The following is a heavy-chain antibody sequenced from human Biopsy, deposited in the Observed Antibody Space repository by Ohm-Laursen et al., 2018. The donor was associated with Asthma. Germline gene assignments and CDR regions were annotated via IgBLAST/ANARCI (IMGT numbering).Heavy chain of an antibody. CDR1: GFVFSQCG. CDR3: ARDVMEWYLPAFDF. CDR2: GGSYYDGGLK. Sequence: SLRLSCTASGFVFSQCGMHWVRQAPGKGLEWVAVGGSYYDGGLKYYADSVNGRFTVSRDDSKNTLYLQMNSLRPDDTAAYYCARDVMEWYLPAFDFWGQGTLVTVSS. D-gene: IGHD3-3*01. J-gene: IGHJ4*02. V-gene: IGHV3-30*03.